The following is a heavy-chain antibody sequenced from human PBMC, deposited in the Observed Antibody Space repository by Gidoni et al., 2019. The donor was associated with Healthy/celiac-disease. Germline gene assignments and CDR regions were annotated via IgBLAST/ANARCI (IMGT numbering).Heavy chain of an antibody. Sequence: QVQLVQSGAEVKKPGASVKVSCKASGYTFPGYYMPWVRQAPGQGLEWMGRINPNSGGTNYAQKFQGRVTMTRDTSISTAYMELSRLRSDDTAVYYCARTERDQSQNWFDPWGQGTLVTVSS. V-gene: IGHV1-2*06. CDR1: GYTFPGYY. CDR3: ARTERDQSQNWFDP. J-gene: IGHJ5*02. CDR2: INPNSGGT. D-gene: IGHD6-25*01.